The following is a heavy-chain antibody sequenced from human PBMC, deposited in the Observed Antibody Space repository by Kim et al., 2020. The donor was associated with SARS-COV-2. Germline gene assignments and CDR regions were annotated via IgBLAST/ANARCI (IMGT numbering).Heavy chain of an antibody. D-gene: IGHD5-18*01. J-gene: IGHJ4*02. Sequence: NYHPSLKSRVTISVDTSKNQFSLNLNSVTAADAAVYYCARAGDTATLFDYWGQGTLVTVSS. CDR3: ARAGDTATLFDY. V-gene: IGHV4-59*01.